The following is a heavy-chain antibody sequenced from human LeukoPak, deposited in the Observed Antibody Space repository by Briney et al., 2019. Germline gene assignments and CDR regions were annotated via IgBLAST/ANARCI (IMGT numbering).Heavy chain of an antibody. J-gene: IGHJ5*02. Sequence: SQTLSLTCAISGDSFSTNSATWTWLRQSPSRGLEWLGRTYYRSTWYNDYAVSVRGRITVNPDTSKNQFSLHLNSVTPEDTAVYYCARRLTQYDCFDPWGQGILVTVSS. V-gene: IGHV6-1*01. CDR1: GDSFSTNSAT. CDR2: TYYRSTWYN. CDR3: ARRLTQYDCFDP. D-gene: IGHD2-2*01.